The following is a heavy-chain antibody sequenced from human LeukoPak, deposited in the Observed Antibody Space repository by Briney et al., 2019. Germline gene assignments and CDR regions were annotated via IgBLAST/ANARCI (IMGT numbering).Heavy chain of an antibody. D-gene: IGHD1-26*01. V-gene: IGHV3-30*03. CDR1: GFTFSTYG. Sequence: GGSLRLSCAASGFTFSTYGMDWVRQAPGKGLEWVAVISNDGTNKYYADSVKGRFTISRDNSKNTLSLQMSGLSAEDTAIYYCARDSSGTYAWPYYFDYWGQGALVTVSS. CDR3: ARDSSGTYAWPYYFDY. J-gene: IGHJ4*02. CDR2: ISNDGTNK.